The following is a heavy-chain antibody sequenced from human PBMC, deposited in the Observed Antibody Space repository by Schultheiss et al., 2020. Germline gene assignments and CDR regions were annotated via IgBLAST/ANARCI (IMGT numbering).Heavy chain of an antibody. CDR1: GGSFSGYY. D-gene: IGHD3-22*01. Sequence: SETLSLTCAVYGGSFSGYYWSWIRQPAGKGLEWIGRIYTSGSTNYNPSLKSRVTISVDTSKNQFSLKLSSVTAADTAVYYCARRITMIVVAWGWFDPWGQGTLVTVSS. J-gene: IGHJ5*02. V-gene: IGHV4-59*10. CDR2: IYTSGST. CDR3: ARRITMIVVAWGWFDP.